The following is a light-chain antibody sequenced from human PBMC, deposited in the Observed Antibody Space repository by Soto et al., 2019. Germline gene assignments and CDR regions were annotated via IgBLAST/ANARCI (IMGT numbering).Light chain of an antibody. CDR1: QSISTS. CDR3: QQYNNWPPT. J-gene: IGKJ1*01. V-gene: IGKV3-15*01. Sequence: EIVMTQSPATLSASPGDRATLSCRASQSISTSLAWYQQKPGQAPRLLICGASTWETGIPARFSGSGSGTEFTLTIGSLQAEDFAVYYCQQYNNWPPTFGQGTKVDI. CDR2: GAS.